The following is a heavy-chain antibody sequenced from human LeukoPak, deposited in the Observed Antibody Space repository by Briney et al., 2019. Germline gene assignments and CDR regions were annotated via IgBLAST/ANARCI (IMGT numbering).Heavy chain of an antibody. D-gene: IGHD2-2*01. Sequence: SETLSLTCTVSGGSISSGDYYWSWIRQPPGKGLEWIGYIYYSGSTYYNPSLKSRVTISVDTSKNQFSLKLSSVTAADTAVYYCARDANYGVVVNFDLWGRGTLVTVSS. J-gene: IGHJ2*01. CDR2: IYYSGST. V-gene: IGHV4-30-4*01. CDR1: GGSISSGDYY. CDR3: ARDANYGVVVNFDL.